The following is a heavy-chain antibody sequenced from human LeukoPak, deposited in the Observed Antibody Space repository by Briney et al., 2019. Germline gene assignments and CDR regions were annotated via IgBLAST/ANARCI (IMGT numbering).Heavy chain of an antibody. CDR3: ARVGYCSGGSCYGMDV. CDR1: GFTFSDYY. D-gene: IGHD2-15*01. CDR2: ISSSSSYT. Sequence: GGSLRLSCAASGFTFSDYYMSWIRQAPGKGLEWVLYISSSSSYTNYADSVKGRFTISRDNAKNSLYLQMNSLRAEDTAVYYCARVGYCSGGSCYGMDVWGQGTTVTVSS. V-gene: IGHV3-11*03. J-gene: IGHJ6*02.